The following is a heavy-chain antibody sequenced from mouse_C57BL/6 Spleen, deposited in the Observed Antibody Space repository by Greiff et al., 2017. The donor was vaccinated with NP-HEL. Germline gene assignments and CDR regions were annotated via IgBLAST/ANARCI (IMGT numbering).Heavy chain of an antibody. D-gene: IGHD4-1*02. CDR3: ARMGPNWAGGFAY. V-gene: IGHV1-26*01. CDR1: GYTFTDYY. J-gene: IGHJ3*01. CDR2: INPNNGGT. Sequence: VQLQQSGPELVKPGASVKISCKASGYTFTDYYMNWVKQSHGKSLEWIGDINPNNGGTSYNQKFKGKATLTVDKSSSTAYMELRSLTSEDSAVYYCARMGPNWAGGFAYWGQGTLVTVSA.